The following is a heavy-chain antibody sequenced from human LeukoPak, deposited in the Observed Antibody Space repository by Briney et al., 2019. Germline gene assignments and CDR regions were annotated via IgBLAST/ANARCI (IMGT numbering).Heavy chain of an antibody. CDR2: TSGPGGNT. CDR3: AKGKREWELLPFDY. D-gene: IGHD1-26*01. Sequence: PGGSLRLSCAASGFTFTNYAMTWVRQAPGKGLEWVSATSGPGGNTYYTDSVKGRFTISRDNSKNTLYLEMNSLRAEDTALYYCAKGKREWELLPFDYWGQGTLVTVSS. J-gene: IGHJ4*02. V-gene: IGHV3-23*01. CDR1: GFTFTNYA.